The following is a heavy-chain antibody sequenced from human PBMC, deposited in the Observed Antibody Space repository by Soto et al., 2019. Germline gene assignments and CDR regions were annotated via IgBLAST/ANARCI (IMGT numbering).Heavy chain of an antibody. Sequence: PSQTLSLTCAISGDSVSSNSAAWNWIRQSPSRGLERLGRTYYRSKWYNDYAVSVKSRITINPDTSKNQFSLQLNSVTPEDTAVYYCARGSNWNYVGYYYYGMDVWGQGTTVTVSS. CDR1: GDSVSSNSAA. CDR3: ARGSNWNYVGYYYYGMDV. J-gene: IGHJ6*02. V-gene: IGHV6-1*01. D-gene: IGHD1-7*01. CDR2: TYYRSKWYN.